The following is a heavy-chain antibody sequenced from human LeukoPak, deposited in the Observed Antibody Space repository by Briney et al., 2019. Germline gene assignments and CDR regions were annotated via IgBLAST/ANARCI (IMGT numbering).Heavy chain of an antibody. V-gene: IGHV3-23*01. CDR3: AKDGLANIAAAGYFQH. CDR1: GFTFSSYA. D-gene: IGHD6-13*01. Sequence: GGSLRLSCAASGFTFSSYAMSWVRQAPGKGLEWVSAISGSGGSTYYADSVKGRFTISRDNSKNTLYLQMNSQRAEDTAVYYCAKDGLANIAAAGYFQHWGQGTLVTVSS. CDR2: ISGSGGST. J-gene: IGHJ1*01.